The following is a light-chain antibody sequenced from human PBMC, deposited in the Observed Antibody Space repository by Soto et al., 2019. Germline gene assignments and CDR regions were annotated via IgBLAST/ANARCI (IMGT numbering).Light chain of an antibody. V-gene: IGLV2-11*01. CDR3: CSYAGSYTWV. CDR1: SSDVGGYNY. CDR2: DVS. J-gene: IGLJ3*02. Sequence: QSALTQPRSVSGSPGQSVTISCTGTSSDVGGYNYVSWYQQHPGKAPKLMFYDVSERPSGVPDRFSGSKSGNTASLIISGLQAEDEADYYCCSYAGSYTWVFGGGTKLTVL.